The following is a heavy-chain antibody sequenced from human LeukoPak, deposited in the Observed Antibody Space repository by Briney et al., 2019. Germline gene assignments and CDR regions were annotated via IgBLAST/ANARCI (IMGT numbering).Heavy chain of an antibody. V-gene: IGHV3-30*04. J-gene: IGHJ3*02. CDR2: ISYDGSNK. CDR3: ARFGGTIVIGAFDI. D-gene: IGHD3-16*01. Sequence: PGGSLRLSCAASGFTFSSYAMHWVRQASGKGLEWVAVISYDGSNKYYADSVKGRFTISRDNSKNTLYLQMNSLRAEDTAVYYCARFGGTIVIGAFDIWGQGTMVTVSS. CDR1: GFTFSSYA.